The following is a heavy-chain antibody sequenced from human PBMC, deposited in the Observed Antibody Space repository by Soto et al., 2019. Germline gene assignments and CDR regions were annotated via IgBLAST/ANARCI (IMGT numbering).Heavy chain of an antibody. CDR1: GGTFSSYA. D-gene: IGHD2-15*01. Sequence: GASVKVSCKASGGTFSSYAISWVRQAPGQGLEWMGGIIPIFGTASYAQKFQGRVTITADKSTSTAYMELSSLRSEDMAVYYCARVHRYCSGGSCYTDFDYWGQGTLVTVSS. CDR2: IIPIFGTA. V-gene: IGHV1-69*06. CDR3: ARVHRYCSGGSCYTDFDY. J-gene: IGHJ4*02.